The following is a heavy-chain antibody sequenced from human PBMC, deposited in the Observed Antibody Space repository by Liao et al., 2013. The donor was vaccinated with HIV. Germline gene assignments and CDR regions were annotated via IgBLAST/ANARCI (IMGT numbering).Heavy chain of an antibody. D-gene: IGHD3-16*01. CDR1: GGSISSYY. V-gene: IGHV4-4*07. CDR2: IYTSGTT. J-gene: IGHJ3*01. Sequence: QVQLQESGPGLVKPSETLSLTCTVSGGSISSYYWSWIRQPAGKGLEWIGRIYTSGTTNYNPSLKSRVTMSVDTSKSQFSLTLTSVTAADTALYFCATSSGGLRTFDVWGRGTLVTVSS. CDR3: ATSSGGLRTFDV.